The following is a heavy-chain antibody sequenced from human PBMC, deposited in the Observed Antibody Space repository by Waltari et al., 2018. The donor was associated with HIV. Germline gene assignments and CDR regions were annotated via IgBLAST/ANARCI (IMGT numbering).Heavy chain of an antibody. D-gene: IGHD1-26*01. CDR3: MRHRGYFPPDY. CDR1: GGSMSDTGDYH. V-gene: IGHV4-39*01. J-gene: IGHJ4*02. CDR2: FNYTGNT. Sequence: QLQLQESGPGLVKPSETLSLTCTVSGGSMSDTGDYHWGWLRQPPGKGLEWIGNFNYTGNTFYNPSLKSRVTISADTAKNQFSLKLSSLTAADTAVYFCMRHRGYFPPDYWGQGTLVTVSS.